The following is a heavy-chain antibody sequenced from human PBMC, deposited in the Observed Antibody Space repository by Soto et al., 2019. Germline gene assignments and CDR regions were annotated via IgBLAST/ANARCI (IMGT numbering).Heavy chain of an antibody. V-gene: IGHV1-24*01. J-gene: IGHJ6*03. CDR1: GYTLTELS. D-gene: IGHD3-3*01. CDR2: FDPEDGET. CDR3: ATARANDYYNGYYYMDV. Sequence: ASVKVSCKVSGYTLTELSMHWVRQAPGKGIEWMGGFDPEDGETIYAQKFQGRVTMTEDTSTDTAYMELSSLRSVDTAVYYCATARANDYYNGYYYMDVWGKGTTVTVSS.